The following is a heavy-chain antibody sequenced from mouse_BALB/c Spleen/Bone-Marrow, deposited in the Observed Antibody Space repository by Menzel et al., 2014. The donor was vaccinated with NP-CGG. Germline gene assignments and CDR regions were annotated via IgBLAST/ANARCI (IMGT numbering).Heavy chain of an antibody. Sequence: QVQLKEPGAELVKPGDSVKLSCKASGYTFTSYYMYWVKQRPGQGLEWIGEINPSNGGTNFNEKFKSKATLTVDKSSSTAYMQLSSLTSEDSAVYYCTRSYYGNYFDVWGAGTTVTVSS. J-gene: IGHJ1*01. CDR1: GYTFTSYY. CDR3: TRSYYGNYFDV. D-gene: IGHD2-1*01. CDR2: INPSNGGT. V-gene: IGHV1S81*02.